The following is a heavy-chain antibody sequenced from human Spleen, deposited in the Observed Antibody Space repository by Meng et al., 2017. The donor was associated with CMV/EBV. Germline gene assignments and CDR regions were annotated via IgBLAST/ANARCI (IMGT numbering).Heavy chain of an antibody. CDR1: GFTFSSHW. J-gene: IGHJ4*02. CDR3: ARDGPTWELPTAY. V-gene: IGHV3-74*01. Sequence: GESLKIPCAASGFTFSSHWMHWVRQAQGKGLVWVSHISSDGSSTTYADSVKGRFTISRDNAKNTLYLQMNSLRAEDTAVYYCARDGPTWELPTAYWGQGTLVTVSS. D-gene: IGHD1-7*01. CDR2: ISSDGSST.